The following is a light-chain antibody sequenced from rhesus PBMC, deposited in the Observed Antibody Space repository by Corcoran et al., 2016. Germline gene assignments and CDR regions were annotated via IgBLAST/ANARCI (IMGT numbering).Light chain of an antibody. Sequence: DIQMTQSPSSLSASVGDTVTITCRASQAIRSYLNWFPQKPGKAPDLLILAASSLESGVPSRFSGSGSGTDFTLTISSLQPEDFAVYYCLQYNSYPFTFGPGTKLDIK. V-gene: IGKV1-28*02. CDR2: AAS. CDR3: LQYNSYPFT. CDR1: QAIRSY. J-gene: IGKJ3*01.